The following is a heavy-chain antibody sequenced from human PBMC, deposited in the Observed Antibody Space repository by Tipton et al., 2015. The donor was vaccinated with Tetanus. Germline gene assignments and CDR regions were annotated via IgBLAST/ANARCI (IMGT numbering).Heavy chain of an antibody. CDR1: GFTFSDYT. V-gene: IGHV3-23*01. CDR3: ARGLCTSSSCPKHYFDY. CDR2: ISGGGHNT. Sequence: GSLRLSCAASGFTFSDYTMAWVRQAPGEGLEWVSTISGGGHNTHYADSVQGRFTISRDNSKNTMYLQMNSLRDEDTAVYYCARGLCTSSSCPKHYFDYWGQGTLVTVSS. J-gene: IGHJ4*02. D-gene: IGHD2-2*01.